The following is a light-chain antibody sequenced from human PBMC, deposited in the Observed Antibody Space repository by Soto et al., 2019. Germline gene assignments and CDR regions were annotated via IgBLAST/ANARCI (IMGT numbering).Light chain of an antibody. Sequence: EIVLTQSPATLSLSPAERATLSCRASQSISTSLAWYQHKPGQAPRLLIYDASNRATGIPARFSGSGSGTDFTLTISSLEPEDFAVYDCLQRDNWPPLFTFGPGTKVDIK. V-gene: IGKV3-11*01. J-gene: IGKJ3*01. CDR2: DAS. CDR3: LQRDNWPPLFT. CDR1: QSISTS.